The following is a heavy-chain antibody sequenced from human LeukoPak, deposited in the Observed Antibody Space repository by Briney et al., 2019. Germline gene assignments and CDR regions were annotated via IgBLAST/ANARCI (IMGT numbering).Heavy chain of an antibody. V-gene: IGHV3-21*01. CDR1: GFTFSSYD. CDR3: AREVFDY. J-gene: IGHJ4*02. Sequence: PGGSLRLSCAVSGFTFSSYDMNWVRQAPGKGLEWVSSISVGSSYIYYADSVKGRFTISRDNAKNSLYLQMSSLRAEDTAVYYCAREVFDYWGQGTLVTVSS. CDR2: ISVGSSYI.